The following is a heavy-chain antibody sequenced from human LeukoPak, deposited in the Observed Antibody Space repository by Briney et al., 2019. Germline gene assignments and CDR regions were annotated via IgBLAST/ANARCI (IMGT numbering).Heavy chain of an antibody. V-gene: IGHV3-30*18. Sequence: AGGSLRLSSAASGFTFSSYGMHWVRQAPGKGLEWVAVISYDGSNKYYADSVKGRFTISRDNSKNTLYLQMNSLRAEDTAVYYCAKVGRGYSYGYFDYWGQGTLVTVSS. J-gene: IGHJ4*02. D-gene: IGHD5-18*01. CDR1: GFTFSSYG. CDR3: AKVGRGYSYGYFDY. CDR2: ISYDGSNK.